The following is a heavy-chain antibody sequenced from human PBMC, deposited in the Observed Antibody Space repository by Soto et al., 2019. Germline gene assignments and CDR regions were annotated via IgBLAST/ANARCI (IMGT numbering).Heavy chain of an antibody. J-gene: IGHJ4*02. CDR1: SGSISTSHW. V-gene: IGHV4-4*02. CDR3: ARINGDLISFDS. D-gene: IGHD4-17*01. Sequence: QVQLQESGPGLVKPSGTLSLTCAVSSGSISTSHWWTWVRQPPGKGLEWIGEKFHSGSTTYNPSLKSRVTISVDKSTTQFSLKLTSLTAADTAVYFCARINGDLISFDSWGQGALVTVSS. CDR2: KFHSGST.